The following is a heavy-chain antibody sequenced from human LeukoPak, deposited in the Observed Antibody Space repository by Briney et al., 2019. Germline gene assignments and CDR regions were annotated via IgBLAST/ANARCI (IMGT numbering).Heavy chain of an antibody. CDR1: GYSISSGYY. D-gene: IGHD2-21*02. J-gene: IGHJ4*02. CDR3: ARDRVVVTAIPYYFDY. CDR2: IYHSGSI. V-gene: IGHV4-38-2*02. Sequence: SETLSLTCAVSGYSISSGYYWGWIRQPPGKGLEWIGSIYHSGSIYYNPSLKSRVTISVDTSKNQFSLKLSSVTAADTAVYYCARDRVVVTAIPYYFDYWGQGTLVTVSS.